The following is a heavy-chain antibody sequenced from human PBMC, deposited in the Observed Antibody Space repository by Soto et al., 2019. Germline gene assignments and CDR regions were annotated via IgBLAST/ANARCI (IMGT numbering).Heavy chain of an antibody. D-gene: IGHD3-16*01. CDR3: ARDINPGGRYYYYGMDV. Sequence: EVQLVESGGGLVQPGGSLRLSCAASGFTLSSYDMHWVRQATGKGLEWVSAIGIAGDTYYPGSVKGRFTISRENAKNTLYLQMNSLRAEDTAVYYCARDINPGGRYYYYGMDVWGQGTTVTVSS. J-gene: IGHJ6*02. CDR2: IGIAGDT. V-gene: IGHV3-13*01. CDR1: GFTLSSYD.